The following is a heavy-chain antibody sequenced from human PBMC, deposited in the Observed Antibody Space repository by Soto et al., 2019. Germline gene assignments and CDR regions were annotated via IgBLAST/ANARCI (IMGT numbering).Heavy chain of an antibody. D-gene: IGHD3-3*01. V-gene: IGHV3-30-3*01. J-gene: IGHJ6*02. CDR2: ISYDGSNK. CDR3: ARDSERFLEWLLFSYGMDV. Sequence: GGSLRLSCAASGFTFSSYAMHWVRQAPGKGLEWVAVISYDGSNKYYADSVKGRFTISRDNSKNTLYLQMNSLRAEDTAVYYCARDSERFLEWLLFSYGMDVWGQGTTVTVSS. CDR1: GFTFSSYA.